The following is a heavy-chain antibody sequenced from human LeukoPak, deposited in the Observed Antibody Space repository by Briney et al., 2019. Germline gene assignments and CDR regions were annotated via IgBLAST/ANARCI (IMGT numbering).Heavy chain of an antibody. D-gene: IGHD3-22*01. J-gene: IGHJ4*02. CDR1: GGTFSSYA. Sequence: SVKVSFKGSGGTFSSYAISWGRQGPGQGVEWMGGIIPIFGTAHHAQKFHGRLTITPDQSTSTPYLELSSLRSEDTALYYCASPAYYDSSGYPGLGGFDYWGQGTLVTVSS. CDR3: ASPAYYDSSGYPGLGGFDY. CDR2: IIPIFGTA. V-gene: IGHV1-69*13.